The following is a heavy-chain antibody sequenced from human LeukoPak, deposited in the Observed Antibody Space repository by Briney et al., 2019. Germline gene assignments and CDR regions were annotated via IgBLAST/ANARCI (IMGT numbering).Heavy chain of an antibody. CDR3: ARQGLQQLLPGSNF. D-gene: IGHD6-13*01. Sequence: ASGTLSLTCTVSGGSISSTSYYWGWIRQAPGKGLEWLASIYYSGATYYNPSLKSRLTVSGDTSNNRFSLELTSVTAADTAVYYCARQGLQQLLPGSNFWGQGTLVTVSS. CDR2: IYYSGAT. J-gene: IGHJ4*02. CDR1: GGSISSTSYY. V-gene: IGHV4-39*01.